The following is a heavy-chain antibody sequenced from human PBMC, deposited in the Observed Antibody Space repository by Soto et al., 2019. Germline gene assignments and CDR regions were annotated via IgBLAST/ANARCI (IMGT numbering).Heavy chain of an antibody. CDR1: GYTFTSYA. CDR2: INAGNGNT. D-gene: IGHD5-12*01. CDR3: ARDFNIGGMDV. V-gene: IGHV1-3*01. Sequence: ASVKVSCKASGYTFTSYAMHWVRQAPGQRLEWMGWINAGNGNTKYSQKFQGRVTITGDTSTSTAYMELRSLRSDDTAVYYCARDFNIGGMDVWGQGTTVTVSS. J-gene: IGHJ6*02.